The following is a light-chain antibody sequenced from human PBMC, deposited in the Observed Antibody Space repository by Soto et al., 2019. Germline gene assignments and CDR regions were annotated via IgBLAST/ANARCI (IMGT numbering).Light chain of an antibody. J-gene: IGKJ5*01. CDR2: DAS. V-gene: IGKV3D-20*02. Sequence: EIVLTQSPGTLSLSPGERATLSCRASQSVSNNYLAWYQQKPGQAPRLLINDASRRATGIPDRFSGSGSGADFTLTISSLEPEDFAVYYCQQRSSWPITFGQGTRLEN. CDR3: QQRSSWPIT. CDR1: QSVSNNY.